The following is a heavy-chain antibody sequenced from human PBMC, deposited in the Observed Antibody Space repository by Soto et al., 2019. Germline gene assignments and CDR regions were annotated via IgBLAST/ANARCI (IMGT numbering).Heavy chain of an antibody. J-gene: IGHJ6*02. CDR1: GFTFSSYG. CDR2: ISYDGSNK. D-gene: IGHD2-15*01. CDR3: AKDPLPLGYCSGGSCGGMDV. V-gene: IGHV3-30*18. Sequence: GGSLRLSCAASGFTFSSYGMHWVRQAPGKGLEWVAAISYDGSNKYYADSVKGRFTISRDNSKNTLYLQMNSLRAEDTAVYYCAKDPLPLGYCSGGSCGGMDVWGQGTTVTVSS.